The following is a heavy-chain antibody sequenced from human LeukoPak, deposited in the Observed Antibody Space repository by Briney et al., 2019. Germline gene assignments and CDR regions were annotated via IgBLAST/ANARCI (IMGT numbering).Heavy chain of an antibody. CDR3: ARDDYPRDFWRGYLSAYYYYGMDV. D-gene: IGHD3-3*01. V-gene: IGHV3-9*01. Sequence: GRSLRLSCAASGFTFGDYAMLWVRQAPGKGLEWFAGISWKNGSIHYADSVKGRFAIARDNAKHSLYLQMNSLRAEDTALYSCARDDYPRDFWRGYLSAYYYYGMDVWGQGTTVTVSS. J-gene: IGHJ6*02. CDR2: ISWKNGSI. CDR1: GFTFGDYA.